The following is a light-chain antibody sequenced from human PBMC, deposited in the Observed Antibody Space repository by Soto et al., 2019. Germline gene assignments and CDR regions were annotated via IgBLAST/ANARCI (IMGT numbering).Light chain of an antibody. J-gene: IGLJ3*02. CDR2: DVT. Sequence: QSALTQPASVSGSPGQSITISCTGSSSDIGAYNYVSWYQQHPGKAPKLMIYDVTNRPSGVSYRFSGSKSGSTASLTISGLQAEAEADYYCSSYTISRIRVFGGGTKVTVL. CDR3: SSYTISRIRV. V-gene: IGLV2-14*01. CDR1: SSDIGAYNY.